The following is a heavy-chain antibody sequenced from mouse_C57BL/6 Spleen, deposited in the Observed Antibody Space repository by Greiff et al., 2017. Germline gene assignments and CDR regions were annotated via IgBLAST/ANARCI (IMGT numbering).Heavy chain of an antibody. V-gene: IGHV1-69*01. D-gene: IGHD2-1*01. J-gene: IGHJ2*01. CDR2: IDPSDSYT. CDR1: GYTFTSYW. CDR3: ARRRAYGNYKYIDY. Sequence: QVQLQQPGAELVMPGASVKLSCKASGYTFTSYWMHWVKQRPGQGLEWIGEIDPSDSYTNYNQKFKGKSTLTVDKSSSTAYMQLSSLTSEDSAVYYCARRRAYGNYKYIDYWGQGTTLTVSS.